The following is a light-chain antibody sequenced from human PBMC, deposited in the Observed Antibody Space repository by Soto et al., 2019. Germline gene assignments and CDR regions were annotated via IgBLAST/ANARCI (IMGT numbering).Light chain of an antibody. V-gene: IGKV3-11*01. Sequence: EIGLTQSPATLSLSPGERATLSCRASQSISSYLAWYQQKPGQAPRLLIYDASNRATGIPARFSGSGSGTDFTLTISSLEPEDFAVYSCQQRSNWPPYTFGQGTKLEIK. J-gene: IGKJ2*01. CDR2: DAS. CDR1: QSISSY. CDR3: QQRSNWPPYT.